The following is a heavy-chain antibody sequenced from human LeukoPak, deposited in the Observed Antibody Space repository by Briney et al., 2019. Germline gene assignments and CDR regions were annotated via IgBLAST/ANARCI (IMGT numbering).Heavy chain of an antibody. CDR3: ARFMIQLRPQRSDFDY. V-gene: IGHV3-21*01. D-gene: IGHD5-18*01. CDR2: ISSSSSYI. Sequence: GGSLRLSCAASGFTFSSYSMNWVRQAPGKGLEWVSSISSSSSYIYYADSVKGRFTISRDNAKNSLYLQMNSLRAEDTAVYYCARFMIQLRPQRSDFDYWGQGTLVTVSS. CDR1: GFTFSSYS. J-gene: IGHJ4*02.